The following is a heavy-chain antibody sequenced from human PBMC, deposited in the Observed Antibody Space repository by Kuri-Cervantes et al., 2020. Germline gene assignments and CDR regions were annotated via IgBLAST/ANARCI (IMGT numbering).Heavy chain of an antibody. D-gene: IGHD6-19*01. V-gene: IGHV3-33*01. Sequence: GGFLRLSCAASRFTFSSYGMHWVRQAPGKGLEWVAVIWYDGSNKYYADSVKGRFTISRDNSKNTLYLQMNSLRDEDTAVYYCARGHSSGWYRGSNYGMDVWGQGTTVTVSS. CDR2: IWYDGSNK. J-gene: IGHJ6*02. CDR3: ARGHSSGWYRGSNYGMDV. CDR1: RFTFSSYG.